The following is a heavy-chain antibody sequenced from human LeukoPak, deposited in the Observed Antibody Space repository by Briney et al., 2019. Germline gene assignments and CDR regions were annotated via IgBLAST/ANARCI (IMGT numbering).Heavy chain of an antibody. CDR2: IIPIFGIA. CDR1: GGTLSSYA. Sequence: ASVTVSCTASGGTLSSYAISWVRQAPGQGLEWMGGIIPIFGIANYAQKFQGRVTITTDESTSTAYMELSSLRSEDTAVYYCARRKADMINDAFDIWGQGTMVTVSS. J-gene: IGHJ3*02. CDR3: ARRKADMINDAFDI. V-gene: IGHV1-69*05. D-gene: IGHD3-22*01.